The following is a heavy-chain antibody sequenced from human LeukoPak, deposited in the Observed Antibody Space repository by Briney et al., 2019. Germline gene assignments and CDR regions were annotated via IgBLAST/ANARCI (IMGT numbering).Heavy chain of an antibody. CDR1: GGSISSYY. J-gene: IGHJ6*03. CDR2: IYTSGST. V-gene: IGHV4-4*07. CDR3: ARGVGYQLLSNYYYYYMDV. D-gene: IGHD2-2*01. Sequence: SQTLCLTCTVSGGSISSYYWSWIRQPAGKGLEWIGRIYTSGSTNYSPSLKSRVTMSVDTSKNQFSLKLSSVTAADTAVYYCARGVGYQLLSNYYYYYMDVWGKGTTVTVSS.